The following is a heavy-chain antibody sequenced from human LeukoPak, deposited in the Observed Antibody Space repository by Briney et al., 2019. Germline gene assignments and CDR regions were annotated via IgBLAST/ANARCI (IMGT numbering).Heavy chain of an antibody. CDR2: INHSGST. D-gene: IGHD1-1*01. CDR3: ARLERRGYYYYHGMDV. V-gene: IGHV4-34*01. J-gene: IGHJ6*02. Sequence: SETLSLTCAVYGGSFSGYYWGWIRQPPGKGLEWIGEINHSGSTNYNPSLKSRVTISVDTSKNQFSLKLSSVTAADTAVYYCARLERRGYYYYHGMDVWGQGTTVTVSS. CDR1: GGSFSGYY.